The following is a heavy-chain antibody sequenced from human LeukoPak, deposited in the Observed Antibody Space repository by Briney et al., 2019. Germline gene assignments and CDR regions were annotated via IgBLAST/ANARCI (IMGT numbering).Heavy chain of an antibody. CDR2: INPNRGDT. CDR1: GYTFTVCY. J-gene: IGHJ6*03. D-gene: IGHD2-2*01. Sequence: GASVKVSCKASGYTFTVCYMHWVRGAPGQGLVWMGWINPNRGDTNCAQKFTGTVIMNRDTSISRADMELSWLRSEDPAVYYCARTDRTDCSSTSCYPYYYYYYMDVWGKGTTVTVSS. V-gene: IGHV1-2*02. CDR3: ARTDRTDCSSTSCYPYYYYYYMDV.